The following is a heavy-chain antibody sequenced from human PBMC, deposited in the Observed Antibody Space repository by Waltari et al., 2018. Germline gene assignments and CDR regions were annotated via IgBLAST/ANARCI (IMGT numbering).Heavy chain of an antibody. CDR3: ARQATDTYYYYYMDV. CDR1: GGSIRTTTYY. D-gene: IGHD2-21*02. CDR2: ISYSGST. V-gene: IGHV4-39*01. J-gene: IGHJ6*03. Sequence: QLQLQESGPGLVKPSETLSLTFTASGGSIRTTTYYWGWTRQPPGKGLEWIGSISYSGSTSYNPSLNSRVTMSVDTSKNQFSLKLNSVTAADTAVYYCARQATDTYYYYYMDVWGKGTTVTVSS.